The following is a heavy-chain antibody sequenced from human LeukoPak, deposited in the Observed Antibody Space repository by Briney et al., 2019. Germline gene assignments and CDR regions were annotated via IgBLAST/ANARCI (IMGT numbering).Heavy chain of an antibody. CDR2: ISTYNAKT. CDR3: ARDAGSNFFDP. J-gene: IGHJ5*02. D-gene: IGHD1-26*01. CDR1: GYTFTTYG. V-gene: IGHV1-18*01. Sequence: ASVKVSCKASGYTFTTYGIIWVRQAPGQGLEWMGWISTYNAKTKYAQNLQGRVAMTTDTSTSTVYMELRSLTSDDTAVYYCARDAGSNFFDPWGQGTLVTVAS.